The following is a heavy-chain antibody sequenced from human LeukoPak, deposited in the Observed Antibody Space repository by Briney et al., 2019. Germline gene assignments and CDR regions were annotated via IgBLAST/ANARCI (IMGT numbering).Heavy chain of an antibody. V-gene: IGHV3-7*03. Sequence: GGSLRLSCAASGFTFSSYWMNWARQAPGKGLEWVASINHNGNVNYYVDSVKGRFTISRDNAKNSLYLQMSNLRAEDTAVYFCARGCGLDVWGQGSTVTVSS. CDR3: ARGCGLDV. D-gene: IGHD2-8*01. CDR1: GFTFSSYW. J-gene: IGHJ6*02. CDR2: INHNGNVN.